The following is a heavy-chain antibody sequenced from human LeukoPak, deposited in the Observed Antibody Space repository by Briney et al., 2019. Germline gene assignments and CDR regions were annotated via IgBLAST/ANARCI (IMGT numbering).Heavy chain of an antibody. CDR2: ISSNGGST. CDR1: GFTFSSYA. Sequence: GGSLRLSCAASGFTFSSYAMHWVRQAPGKGLEYVSAISSNGGSTYYVNSVKGRFTISRDNSKNTLYLQMGSLRAEDMAVYYCARDSRITMIVVVIHYWGQGTLVTVSS. D-gene: IGHD3-22*01. V-gene: IGHV3-64*01. J-gene: IGHJ4*02. CDR3: ARDSRITMIVVVIHY.